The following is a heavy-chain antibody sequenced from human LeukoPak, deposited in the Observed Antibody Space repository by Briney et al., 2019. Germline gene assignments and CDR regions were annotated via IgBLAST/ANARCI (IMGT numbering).Heavy chain of an antibody. D-gene: IGHD6-19*01. CDR3: ASAILRIAVADRFDY. CDR1: GFTFSSYW. Sequence: GGSLRLSCAASGFTFSSYWMSWVRQAPGKGLEWVAVISYDGSNKYYADSVKGRFTISRDNSKNTLYLQMNSLRAEDTAVYYCASAILRIAVADRFDYWGQGTLVTVSS. J-gene: IGHJ4*02. V-gene: IGHV3-30-3*01. CDR2: ISYDGSNK.